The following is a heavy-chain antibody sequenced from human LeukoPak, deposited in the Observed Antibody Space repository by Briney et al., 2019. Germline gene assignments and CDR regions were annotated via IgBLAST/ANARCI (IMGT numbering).Heavy chain of an antibody. CDR3: ARDPGAAARRPEYFQH. CDR2: INWNGDST. Sequence: PGGSLRLSCAASGFSLDDYGMCWVRQAPGKGLEWVSGINWNGDSTGYGDSVKGRFTISRDNGKNSLYLQMKSLRAEDTALYYCARDPGAAARRPEYFQHWGQGTLVTVSS. V-gene: IGHV3-20*04. J-gene: IGHJ1*01. CDR1: GFSLDDYG. D-gene: IGHD6-25*01.